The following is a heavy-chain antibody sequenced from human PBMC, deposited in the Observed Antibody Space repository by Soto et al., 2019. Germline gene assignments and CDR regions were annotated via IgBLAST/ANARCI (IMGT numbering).Heavy chain of an antibody. CDR2: INHSGST. J-gene: IGHJ4*02. CDR1: GGSFSGYY. V-gene: IGHV4-34*01. D-gene: IGHD5-18*01. Sequence: PSETLSLTCAVYGGSFSGYYWSWIRQPPGKGLEWIGEINHSGSTNYNPSLKSRVTISVDTSKNQFSLKLSSVTAADTAVYYCARGPIQLWPFDYWGQGTLVTVSS. CDR3: ARGPIQLWPFDY.